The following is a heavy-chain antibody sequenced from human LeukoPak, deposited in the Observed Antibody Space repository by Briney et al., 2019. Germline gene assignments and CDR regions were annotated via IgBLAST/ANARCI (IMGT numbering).Heavy chain of an antibody. Sequence: GGSLRLSCAASGFTFSSYDTSWVRQAPGKGLEWVSYISSSGDSTYYADSVKGRFTISRDNSKNTLYLQMNSLRAEDTAVYYLAKDLVGGMVRGVAPVDEWGEGTLVTVS. CDR3: AKDLVGGMVRGVAPVDE. D-gene: IGHD3-10*01. CDR2: ISSSGDST. V-gene: IGHV3-23*01. CDR1: GFTFSSYD. J-gene: IGHJ4*01.